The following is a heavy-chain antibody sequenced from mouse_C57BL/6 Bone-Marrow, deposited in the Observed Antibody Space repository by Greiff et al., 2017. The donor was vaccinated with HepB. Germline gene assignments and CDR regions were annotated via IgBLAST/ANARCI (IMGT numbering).Heavy chain of an antibody. J-gene: IGHJ2*01. CDR3: ARDPSITTVVAHDY. CDR1: GYTFTSYD. Sequence: QVQLQQPGPELVKPGASVKLSCKASGYTFTSYDINWVKQRPGQGLEWIGWIYPRDGSTKYNEKFKGKATLTVDTSSSTAYMELHSLTSEDSAVYFCARDPSITTVVAHDYWGQGTTLTVSS. CDR2: IYPRDGST. V-gene: IGHV1-85*01. D-gene: IGHD1-1*01.